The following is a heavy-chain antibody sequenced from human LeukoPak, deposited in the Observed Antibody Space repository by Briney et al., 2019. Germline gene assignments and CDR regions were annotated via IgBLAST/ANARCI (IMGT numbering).Heavy chain of an antibody. CDR1: GFTVSSNY. D-gene: IGHD3-22*01. J-gene: IGHJ6*03. V-gene: IGHV4-39*07. CDR3: ARDSDSSGYYMDV. CDR2: IYYSGSP. Sequence: PGGSLRLSCAASGFTVSSNYMSWVRQAPGKGLEWIASIYYSGSPYYNPSLKSRVTISVDTSKNQFSLKLSSVTAADTAVYYCARDSDSSGYYMDVWGKGTTVTVSS.